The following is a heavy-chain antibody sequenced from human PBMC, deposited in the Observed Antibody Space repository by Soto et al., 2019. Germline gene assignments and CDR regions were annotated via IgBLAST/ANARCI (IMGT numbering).Heavy chain of an antibody. D-gene: IGHD2-15*01. CDR2: IYYSGST. V-gene: IGHV4-39*01. Sequence: PSETLSLTCTVSGGSVSSSGNYWGWIRQPPGKGLEWIGSIYYSGSTYYNPSLKSRVTTSVDTSKNSFSLKLASVTAADTVVFYLAKLSAVVLYHFDFGALGPRVPVS. CDR3: AKLSAVVLYHFDF. J-gene: IGHJ4*02. CDR1: GGSVSSSGNY.